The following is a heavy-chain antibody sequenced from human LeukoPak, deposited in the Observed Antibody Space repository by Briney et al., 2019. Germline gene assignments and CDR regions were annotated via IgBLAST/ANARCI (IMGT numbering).Heavy chain of an antibody. CDR1: GFTFNTYY. J-gene: IGHJ4*02. Sequence: GSLRLSCAASGFTFNTYYMTWVRQAPGKGLEWVAGIKQDGSENYYMDSVKGRFTISRDNSRNSLYLQMNSLRAEDTAVYFCARERCCTSATCYVGVPFDSWGQGTLVTVS. V-gene: IGHV3-7*01. CDR2: IKQDGSEN. CDR3: ARERCCTSATCYVGVPFDS. D-gene: IGHD2-2*01.